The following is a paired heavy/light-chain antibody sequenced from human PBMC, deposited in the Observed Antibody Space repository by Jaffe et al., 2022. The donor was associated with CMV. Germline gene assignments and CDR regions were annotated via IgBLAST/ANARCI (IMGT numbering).Heavy chain of an antibody. Sequence: EVQLVESGGGMVEPGGSLRLSCTVSGITFKISWMSWVRQAPGKGLEWVGRIKSMSDTGTTDYAAPVEGRFSISRDDSKNTLYLQMNSLKMEDTAVYYCTTVGYYGPGSFRGYFDCWGQGTLVTVSP. J-gene: IGHJ4*02. CDR1: GITFKISW. CDR2: IKSMSDTGTT. V-gene: IGHV3-15*01. CDR3: TTVGYYGPGSFRGYFDC. D-gene: IGHD3-10*01.
Light chain of an antibody. CDR1: ESINRY. CDR3: QQYNKWPPDT. J-gene: IGKJ5*01. CDR2: DAS. Sequence: IVMTQSPATLSVSPGERASLSCRASESINRYLAWYQQRPGQAPRLLIYDASTRATGIPARFSGSGSGTEFTLTISSLQPEDFGVYYCQQYNKWPPDTIGQGTRLEIK. V-gene: IGKV3-15*01.